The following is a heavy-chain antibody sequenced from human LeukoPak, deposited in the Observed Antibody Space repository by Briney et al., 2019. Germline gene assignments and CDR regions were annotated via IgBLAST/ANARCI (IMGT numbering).Heavy chain of an antibody. CDR3: ARDFGYSRGWYSNWFDP. V-gene: IGHV1-2*02. Sequence: GASVKVSCKASGYTFTGYYMHWVRQAPGQGLESMGWINPNSGSTNYAQKFQGRVTMTRDTSISTAYMELSRLRSDDTAVYYCARDFGYSRGWYSNWFDPWGQGTLVTVSS. J-gene: IGHJ5*02. CDR1: GYTFTGYY. D-gene: IGHD6-19*01. CDR2: INPNSGST.